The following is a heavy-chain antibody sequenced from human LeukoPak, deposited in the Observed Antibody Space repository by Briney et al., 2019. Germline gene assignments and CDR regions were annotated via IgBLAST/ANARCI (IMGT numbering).Heavy chain of an antibody. CDR3: ARDYDYPGGYYGMDV. J-gene: IGHJ6*02. CDR1: GFTVSSNY. Sequence: GGSLRLSCAASGFTVSSNYMSWVRQAPGKGLEWVSVIYSGGSTYYADSVKGRFTISRDNSKNTLYLQMNSLRAEDTAVYYCARDYDYPGGYYGMDVWGQGTTVTVSS. D-gene: IGHD5-12*01. CDR2: IYSGGST. V-gene: IGHV3-66*01.